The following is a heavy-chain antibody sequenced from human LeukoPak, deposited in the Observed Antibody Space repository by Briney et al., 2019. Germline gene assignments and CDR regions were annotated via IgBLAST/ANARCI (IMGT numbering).Heavy chain of an antibody. Sequence: SETLSLTCTVSGGSISSYYWSWIRQPPVKGLEWIGYIYYSGSTNYNPSLKSRVTISVDTSKSQFSLKLSSVTAADTAVYYCARGAYYGMDVWGQGTTVTVSS. CDR1: GGSISSYY. V-gene: IGHV4-59*01. D-gene: IGHD4/OR15-4a*01. CDR3: ARGAYYGMDV. CDR2: IYYSGST. J-gene: IGHJ6*02.